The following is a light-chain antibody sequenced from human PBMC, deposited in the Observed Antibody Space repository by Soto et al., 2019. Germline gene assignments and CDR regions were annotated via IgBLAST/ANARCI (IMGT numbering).Light chain of an antibody. Sequence: TQLTQSPSSLSASVRDRVTSACRASQGISSYLAWYQQKPGKAPMLLIYAASTLQSGVPSRFSGSGSGTDFTLTISSLQPEDFATYYCQQLNSYPVTFGQGTRLEIK. V-gene: IGKV1-9*01. CDR2: AAS. J-gene: IGKJ5*01. CDR3: QQLNSYPVT. CDR1: QGISSY.